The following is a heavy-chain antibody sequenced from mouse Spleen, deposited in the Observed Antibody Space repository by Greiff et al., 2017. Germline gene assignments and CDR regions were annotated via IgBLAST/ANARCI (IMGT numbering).Heavy chain of an antibody. CDR2: ISSGGDYI. J-gene: IGHJ3*01. Sequence: DVHLVESGEGLVKPGGSLKLSCAASGFTFSSYAMSWVRQTPEKRLEWVAYISSGGDYIYYADTVKGRFTISRDNARNTLYLQMSSLKSEDTAMYYCTSNYVFAWFAYWGQGTLVTVSA. CDR3: TSNYVFAWFAY. V-gene: IGHV5-9-1*02. D-gene: IGHD2-1*01. CDR1: GFTFSSYA.